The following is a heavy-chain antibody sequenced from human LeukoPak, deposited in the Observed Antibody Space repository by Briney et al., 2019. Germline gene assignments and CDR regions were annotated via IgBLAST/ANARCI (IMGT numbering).Heavy chain of an antibody. J-gene: IGHJ3*02. CDR2: IIPIFGTA. Sequence: SVKVSCKASGYTFTGYYMHWVRQAPGQGLEWMGGIIPIFGTANYAQKFQGRVTITADKSTSTAYMELSSLRSEDTAVYYCARDTAMALYAFAIWGQGTMVTVSS. D-gene: IGHD5-18*01. CDR3: ARDTAMALYAFAI. CDR1: GYTFTGYY. V-gene: IGHV1-69*06.